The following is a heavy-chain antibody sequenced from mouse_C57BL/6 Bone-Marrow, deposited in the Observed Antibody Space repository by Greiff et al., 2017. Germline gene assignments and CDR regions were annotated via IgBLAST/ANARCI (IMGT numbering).Heavy chain of an antibody. Sequence: KLSCKASGYTFTSYWMQWVKQRPGQGLEWIGEIDPSDSYTNYNQKFKGKATVTVDTSSSTAYMQLSSLTSSDSAVYYCARDDYYAMDYWGQGTSVTVSS. CDR1: GYTFTSYW. J-gene: IGHJ4*01. V-gene: IGHV1-50*01. CDR3: ARDDYYAMDY. CDR2: IDPSDSYT.